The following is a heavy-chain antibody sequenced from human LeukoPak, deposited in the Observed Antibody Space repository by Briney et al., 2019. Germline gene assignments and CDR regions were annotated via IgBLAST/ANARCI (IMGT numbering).Heavy chain of an antibody. CDR3: ARLSGSGSFYDY. CDR2: INPNSGGT. J-gene: IGHJ4*02. CDR1: GYTFTSYH. Sequence: ASVKVSCKASGYTFTSYHMHWLRQAPGQGLEWMGWINPNSGGTDYAQKFQGRVTMTRDTAITTAYMELSRLRSDDTAVYYCARLSGSGSFYDYWGQGTLVTVSS. V-gene: IGHV1-2*02. D-gene: IGHD3-10*01.